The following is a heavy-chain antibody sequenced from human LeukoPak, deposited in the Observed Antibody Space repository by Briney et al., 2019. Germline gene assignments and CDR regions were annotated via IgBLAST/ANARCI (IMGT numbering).Heavy chain of an antibody. J-gene: IGHJ4*02. CDR1: GFPFTVYP. CDR3: ATQQGGNPAY. V-gene: IGHV3-30-3*01. CDR2: SSSDETYK. Sequence: PGGSLRLSCAASGFPFTVYPTHWVRQAPGKGLEWVSVSSSDETYKFYADSVRGRFTISRDNSKNRLYLQMSDLRAEDTAVYYCATQQGGNPAYWGQGTLVTVSS. D-gene: IGHD1-14*01.